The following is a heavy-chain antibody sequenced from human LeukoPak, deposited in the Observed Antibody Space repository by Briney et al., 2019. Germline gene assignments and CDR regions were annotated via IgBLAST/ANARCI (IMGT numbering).Heavy chain of an antibody. CDR3: AREQRWLQSLDY. J-gene: IGHJ4*02. Sequence: SETLSLTCTVSGGSISNGNSYWNWIRQPAGKGLEWIGRVHTSGTNNYNPSLRSRVTISVDTSKNQFSLNLNSVTAADTAVYYCAREQRWLQSLDYLGQGNLATVSS. CDR1: GGSISNGNSY. D-gene: IGHD5-24*01. CDR2: VHTSGTN. V-gene: IGHV4-61*02.